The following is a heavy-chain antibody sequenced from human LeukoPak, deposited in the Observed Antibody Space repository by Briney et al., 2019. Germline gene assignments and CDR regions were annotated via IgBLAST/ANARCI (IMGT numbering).Heavy chain of an antibody. J-gene: IGHJ4*02. CDR1: GYTFTRYY. Sequence: ASVKVSCKASGYTFTRYYLHWVRQAPGQGLEWMGIINPSSNRTGYAQKFQGRVTMTRDTSTRTVYMELSSLRSDDTAVYYCARDAPEQQHGDYWGQGTLVTVSS. CDR3: ARDAPEQQHGDY. CDR2: INPSSNRT. V-gene: IGHV1-46*01. D-gene: IGHD6-13*01.